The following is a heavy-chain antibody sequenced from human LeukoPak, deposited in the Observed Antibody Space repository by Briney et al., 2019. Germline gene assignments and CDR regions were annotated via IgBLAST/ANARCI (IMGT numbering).Heavy chain of an antibody. V-gene: IGHV4-4*07. CDR3: AKYYYCMSV. J-gene: IGHJ6*03. Sequence: SETLSLTCTVSGGSISSYYWTCVRQCAGKGLECIGRIFNSGGTNFNPSLTRRVTMSVDTSKNQLSLKLSSVTAADTAMYYCAKYYYCMSVSGKGTTVSVSS. CDR1: GGSISSYY. CDR2: IFNSGGT.